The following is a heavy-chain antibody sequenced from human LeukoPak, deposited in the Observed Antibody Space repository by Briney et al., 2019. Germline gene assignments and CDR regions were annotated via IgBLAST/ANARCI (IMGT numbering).Heavy chain of an antibody. Sequence: SVKVSCKASGGTFNSFGFSWVRQAPGQGLEWMGRIIPILDLADYAQKFQGRITITADKSTSTAYLELSSLRSDDTAVYYCARRSGSYIPYYYYYYMDVWGKGTTVTVSS. J-gene: IGHJ6*03. D-gene: IGHD1-26*01. CDR2: IIPILDLA. CDR3: ARRSGSYIPYYYYYYMDV. V-gene: IGHV1-69*04. CDR1: GGTFNSFG.